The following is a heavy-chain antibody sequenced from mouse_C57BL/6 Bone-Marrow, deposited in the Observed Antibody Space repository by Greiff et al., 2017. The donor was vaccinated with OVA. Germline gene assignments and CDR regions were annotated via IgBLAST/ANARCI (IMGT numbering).Heavy chain of an antibody. CDR3: ARDGGYWYCDV. CDR1: GFTFSSYA. J-gene: IGHJ1*03. V-gene: IGHV5-4*01. CDR2: ISDGGSYT. Sequence: DVQLVESGGGLVKPGGSLKLSCAASGFTFSSYAMSWVRQTPEKRLEWVATISDGGSYTYYPDNVQGRFTISRDNAKNNLYLQMSHLKSEDTAMYYCARDGGYWYCDVWGTGTTVTVSS.